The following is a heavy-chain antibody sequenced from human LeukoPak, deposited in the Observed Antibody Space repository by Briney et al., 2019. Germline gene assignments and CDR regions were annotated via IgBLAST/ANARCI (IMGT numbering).Heavy chain of an antibody. D-gene: IGHD2-21*01. J-gene: IGHJ5*02. CDR1: GGSFSGYY. Sequence: PSETLPLTCAVYGGSFSGYYWSWIRQPPGKGLEWIGEINHSGSTNYNPSLTSRVTISVDTSKNQFSLKLSSVTAADTAVYYCARDWSRFDPWGQGTLVTVSS. V-gene: IGHV4-34*01. CDR2: INHSGST. CDR3: ARDWSRFDP.